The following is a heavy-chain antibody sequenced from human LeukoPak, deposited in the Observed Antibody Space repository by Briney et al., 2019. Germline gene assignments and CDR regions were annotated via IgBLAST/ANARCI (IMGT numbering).Heavy chain of an antibody. J-gene: IGHJ5*02. CDR3: ARDRERLSIAAAGIRRWFDP. V-gene: IGHV4-34*01. Sequence: PSETLSLTCAVYGGSFSGYYWSWIRQPPGKGLEWIGEINHSGSTNYNPSLKSRVTISVDTSKNQFSLELSSVTAADTAVYYCARDRERLSIAAAGIRRWFDPWGQGTLVTVSS. CDR2: INHSGST. CDR1: GGSFSGYY. D-gene: IGHD6-13*01.